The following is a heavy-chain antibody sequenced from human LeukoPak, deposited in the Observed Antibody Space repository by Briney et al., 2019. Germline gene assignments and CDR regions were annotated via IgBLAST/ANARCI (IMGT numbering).Heavy chain of an antibody. CDR3: AKEQWLTYYFDY. CDR1: GFTSSSYA. CDR2: ISGSGGST. Sequence: PGGSLRLSCAASGFTSSSYAMSWVRQAPGKGLEWVSAISGSGGSTYYTDSVKGRFTISRDNSKNTLYLQMNSLRAEDTAVYYCAKEQWLTYYFDYWGQGTLVTVSS. J-gene: IGHJ4*02. V-gene: IGHV3-23*01. D-gene: IGHD3-22*01.